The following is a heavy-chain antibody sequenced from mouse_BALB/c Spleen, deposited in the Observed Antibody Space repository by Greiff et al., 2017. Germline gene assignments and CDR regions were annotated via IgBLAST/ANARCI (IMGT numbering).Heavy chain of an antibody. Sequence: QVQLQQSGAELVKPGTSVKLSCKASGYTFTSYWINWVKLRPGQGLEWIGDIYPGGGSTNYNEKFKSKATLTVDTSSSTAYMQLSSLASEDSALYYCARREVYGSSYERYWYFDVWGAGTTVTVSS. D-gene: IGHD1-1*01. J-gene: IGHJ1*01. CDR2: IYPGGGST. CDR1: GYTFTSYW. V-gene: IGHV1-55*01. CDR3: ARREVYGSSYERYWYFDV.